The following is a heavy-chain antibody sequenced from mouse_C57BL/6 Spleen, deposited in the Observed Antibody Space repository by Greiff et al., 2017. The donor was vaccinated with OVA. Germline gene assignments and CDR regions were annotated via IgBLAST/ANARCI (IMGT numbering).Heavy chain of an antibody. CDR3: ARFTTVVDWYFDV. Sequence: VQLQQSGAELVRPGTSVKVSCKASGYAFTNYLIEWVKQRPGQGLEWIGVINPGSGGTNYSEKFKGKATLTADKSSSTAYMQLSSLTSEDSAVYFCARFTTVVDWYFDVWGTGTTVTVSS. D-gene: IGHD1-1*01. V-gene: IGHV1-54*01. J-gene: IGHJ1*03. CDR1: GYAFTNYL. CDR2: INPGSGGT.